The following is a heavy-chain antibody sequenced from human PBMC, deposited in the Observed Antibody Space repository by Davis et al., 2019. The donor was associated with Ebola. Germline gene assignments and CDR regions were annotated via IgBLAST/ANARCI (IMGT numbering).Heavy chain of an antibody. CDR1: GGSISSGDYY. D-gene: IGHD3-16*01. CDR3: ARDEGWGYDPAPFDP. J-gene: IGHJ5*02. Sequence: PSETLSLTCTVSGGSISSGDYYWSWIRQPPGKGLEWIGYIYYSGSTNYNPSLKSRVTMSVDTSKNQFSLKLSSVTAADTGVYYCARDEGWGYDPAPFDPWGQGTLVTVSS. CDR2: IYYSGST. V-gene: IGHV4-61*08.